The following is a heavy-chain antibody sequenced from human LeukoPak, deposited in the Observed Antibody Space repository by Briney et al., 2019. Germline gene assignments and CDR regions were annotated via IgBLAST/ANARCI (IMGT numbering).Heavy chain of an antibody. CDR1: GFPFSSFG. D-gene: IGHD2-15*01. V-gene: IGHV3-23*01. Sequence: GGSLRLSCAASGFPFSSFGMSWVRQAPGKGLEWVSAISSTGGTAYYADSVKGRFTISRDNSKNTQYLQMNSLRAEDTAIYYCAKNGDRGAYCSGGSCYPYYYYNMDVWGKGTTVTISS. CDR3: AKNGDRGAYCSGGSCYPYYYYNMDV. J-gene: IGHJ6*03. CDR2: ISSTGGTA.